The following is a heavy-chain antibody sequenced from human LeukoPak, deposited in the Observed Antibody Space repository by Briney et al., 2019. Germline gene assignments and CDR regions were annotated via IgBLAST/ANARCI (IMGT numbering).Heavy chain of an antibody. Sequence: PGGSLRLSCAASGFTLSSHRMNWVRQAPGKGLEWVAVISYDGSNKYYADSVKGRFTISRDNAKNSLFLQVNSLRAEDTAVYYCVRETGWLFDFWGQGTLVIVSS. CDR1: GFTLSSHR. V-gene: IGHV3-30*03. D-gene: IGHD5-12*01. J-gene: IGHJ4*02. CDR2: ISYDGSNK. CDR3: VRETGWLFDF.